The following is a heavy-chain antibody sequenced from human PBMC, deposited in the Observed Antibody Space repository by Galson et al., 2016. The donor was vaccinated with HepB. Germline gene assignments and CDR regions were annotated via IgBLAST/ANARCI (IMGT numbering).Heavy chain of an antibody. CDR2: IWYDGSNE. CDR3: VKWPHLPHRGPHGMDV. V-gene: IGHV3-33*06. D-gene: IGHD1-14*01. Sequence: SLRLSCAASGFRFRSCGIHWVRQAPGKGLEWVAAIWYDGSNEYYRDSVKGRFTISRDNSKNTVYMEMNNLAVDDTALYFCVKWPHLPHRGPHGMDVWGQGTAVTVSS. CDR1: GFRFRSCG. J-gene: IGHJ6*02.